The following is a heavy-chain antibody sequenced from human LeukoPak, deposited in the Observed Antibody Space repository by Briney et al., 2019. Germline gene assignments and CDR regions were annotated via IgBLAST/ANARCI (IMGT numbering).Heavy chain of an antibody. V-gene: IGHV4-59*01. CDR3: ARDKRHSYGRYFEH. J-gene: IGHJ4*02. CDR1: GDSISTYH. CDR2: MQSTGVS. D-gene: IGHD5-18*01. Sequence: PSETLSLTCSVSGDSISTYHWNWIRKSPGKGLEWIAYMQSTGVSKYNPSLKSRVTMVVDMSRNQVVLNPSSVTAADTAVYYCARDKRHSYGRYFEHWGQGILVTVSS.